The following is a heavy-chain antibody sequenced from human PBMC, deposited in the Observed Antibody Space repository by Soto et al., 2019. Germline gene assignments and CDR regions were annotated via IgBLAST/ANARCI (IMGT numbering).Heavy chain of an antibody. CDR2: ISSSSSYI. D-gene: IGHD5-12*01. CDR1: GFTFSSYS. Sequence: EVQLVESGGGLVKPGGSLRLSCAASGFTFSSYSMNWVRQAPGKGLEWVSSISSSSSYIYYADSVKGRFTISRDNAKNSLYLQRNSLRAEDTAVYYCARDLGGGYDYYYFYYGMDVWGQGTTVTVSS. V-gene: IGHV3-21*01. J-gene: IGHJ6*02. CDR3: ARDLGGGYDYYYFYYGMDV.